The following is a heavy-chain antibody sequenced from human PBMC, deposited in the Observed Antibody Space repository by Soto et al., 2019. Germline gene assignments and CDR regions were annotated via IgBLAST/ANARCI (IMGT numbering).Heavy chain of an antibody. Sequence: PCGSLRLSCAACGLFFSDSYFILIGHNPGKALECVAYISGTGDTKYYADSVTGRFTISRDNPKNSLYLQMNSLRPEDAAVYYCAIGGGQIYYKGLDVWGQGTTVTGSS. CDR1: GLFFSDSY. J-gene: IGHJ6*02. V-gene: IGHV3-11*01. D-gene: IGHD3-10*01. CDR2: ISGTGDTK. CDR3: AIGGGQIYYKGLDV.